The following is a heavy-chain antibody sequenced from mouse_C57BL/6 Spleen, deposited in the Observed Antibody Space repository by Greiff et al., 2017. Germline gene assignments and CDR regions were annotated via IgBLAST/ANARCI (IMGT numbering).Heavy chain of an antibody. CDR1: GFTFSDYG. D-gene: IGHD1-1*01. J-gene: IGHJ2*01. Sequence: EVKVVESGGGLVKPGGSLKLSCAASGFTFSDYGMHWVRQAPEKGLEWVAYIRSESSTIYYADTVKGRFTISRDNAKNTLFLQMTSLRSEDTAMYYCARGYYGSSQPLDYWGQGTTLTVSS. CDR2: IRSESSTI. V-gene: IGHV5-17*01. CDR3: ARGYYGSSQPLDY.